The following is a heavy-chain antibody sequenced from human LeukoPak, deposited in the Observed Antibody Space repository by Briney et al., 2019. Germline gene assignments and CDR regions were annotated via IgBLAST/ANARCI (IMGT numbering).Heavy chain of an antibody. CDR2: ISSSSSYI. J-gene: IGHJ6*03. D-gene: IGHD2-8*01. CDR1: GFTFSSYG. V-gene: IGHV3-21*01. Sequence: PGGSLGLSCAASGFTFSSYGMHWVRQAPGKGLEWVSSISSSSSYIYYADSVKGRFTISRDNAKNSLYLQMNSLRAEDTGVYYCARSEMGYYYYYMDVWGKGTTVTVSS. CDR3: ARSEMGYYYYYMDV.